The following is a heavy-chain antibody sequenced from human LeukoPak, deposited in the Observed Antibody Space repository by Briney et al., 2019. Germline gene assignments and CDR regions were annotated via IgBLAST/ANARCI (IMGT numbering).Heavy chain of an antibody. CDR3: AKGGYCSGGSCYPYYFDY. V-gene: IGHV3-23*01. CDR1: GFTFSSYA. CDR2: ISGSGGST. D-gene: IGHD2-15*01. J-gene: IGHJ4*02. Sequence: GGSLRLSCAASGFTFSSYAMSWVRHAPGKGLEWVSAISGSGGSTYYADSVKGRFTISRDNSKNTLYLQMNSLRAEDTAVYYCAKGGYCSGGSCYPYYFDYWGQGTLVTVSS.